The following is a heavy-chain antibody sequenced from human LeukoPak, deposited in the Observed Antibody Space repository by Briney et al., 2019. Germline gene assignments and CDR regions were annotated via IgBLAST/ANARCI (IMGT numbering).Heavy chain of an antibody. CDR3: ARVEEGYGSGRRENYYYYYMDV. D-gene: IGHD3-10*01. J-gene: IGHJ6*03. CDR1: GGSISSSNW. V-gene: IGHV4-4*02. CDR2: IYHSGST. Sequence: PSGTLSLTCAVSGGSISSSNWWSWVRQPPGKGLEWIGEIYHSGSTNYNPSLKSRVTISVDTSKNQFSLKLNSVAAADTAVYYCARVEEGYGSGRRENYYYYYMDVWGKGTTVTISS.